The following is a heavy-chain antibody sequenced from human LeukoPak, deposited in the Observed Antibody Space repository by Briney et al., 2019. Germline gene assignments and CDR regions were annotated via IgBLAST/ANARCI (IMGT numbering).Heavy chain of an antibody. J-gene: IGHJ4*02. D-gene: IGHD5-18*01. CDR3: ARDSDQLWSLGDCGY. CDR1: GFTFSSYW. V-gene: IGHV3-7*01. CDR2: IKQDGSEK. Sequence: GGSLRLSCAASGFTFSSYWMSWVRQAPGKGLEWVANIKQDGSEKYYVDSVKGRFTISRDNAKNSLYLQMNSLRAEDTAVYYCARDSDQLWSLGDCGYWGQGTLVTVSS.